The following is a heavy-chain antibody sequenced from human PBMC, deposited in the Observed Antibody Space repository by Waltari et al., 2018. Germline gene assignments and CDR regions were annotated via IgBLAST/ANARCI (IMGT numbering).Heavy chain of an antibody. J-gene: IGHJ5*02. CDR2: INIDGTTT. CDR1: GFTFTGHW. CDR3: TRDVPHSNFDP. D-gene: IGHD6-13*01. Sequence: DVQLVESWGGLVQPGCSLRLSCVVSGFTFTGHWMHWVRQAPGKGLVWVSNINIDGTTTTYADSGKGRFTSSRDNDKNTRYRQMNSLRVDDTAVYYCTRDVPHSNFDPWGQGTLVTVSS. V-gene: IGHV3-74*01.